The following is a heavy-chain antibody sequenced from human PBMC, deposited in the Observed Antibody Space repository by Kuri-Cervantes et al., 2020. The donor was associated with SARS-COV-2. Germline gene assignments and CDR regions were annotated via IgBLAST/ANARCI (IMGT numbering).Heavy chain of an antibody. CDR2: IIPIFGTA. CDR3: ARDTRGGLFQPDAFDI. Sequence: SSVKVSCKASGGTFSSYAISWVRQAPGQGLEWMGGIIPIFGTANYAQKFQGRVTITADESTSTAYMELSSLRSEDTAVYYCARDTRGGLFQPDAFDIWGQGTMVTVSS. V-gene: IGHV1-69*13. D-gene: IGHD3-22*01. CDR1: GGTFSSYA. J-gene: IGHJ3*02.